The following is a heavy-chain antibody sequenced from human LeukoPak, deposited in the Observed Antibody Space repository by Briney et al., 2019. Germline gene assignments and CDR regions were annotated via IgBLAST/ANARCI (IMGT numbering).Heavy chain of an antibody. CDR1: GFTFSSYA. J-gene: IGHJ4*02. CDR3: ARDGEPHGYYDSSGYHDY. D-gene: IGHD3-22*01. V-gene: IGHV3-30*04. Sequence: PGGSLSLSCAASGFTFSSYAMHWVRQAPGKGLEWVAVISYDGSNKYYADSVKGRFTISRDNSKNTLYLQMNSLRAEDTAVYYCARDGEPHGYYDSSGYHDYWGQGTLVTVSS. CDR2: ISYDGSNK.